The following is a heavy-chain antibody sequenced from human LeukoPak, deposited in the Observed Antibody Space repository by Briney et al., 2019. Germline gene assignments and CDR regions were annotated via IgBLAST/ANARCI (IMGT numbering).Heavy chain of an antibody. CDR1: GGTFSSYA. CDR3: AQTGEQDSSGWYRVRRDAYYYYYMDV. CDR2: IIPIFGTA. D-gene: IGHD6-19*01. Sequence: SVRVSCKASGGTFSSYAISWVRQAPGQGLEWMGGIIPIFGTANYAQKFQGRVTITADKSTSTAYMELSSLRSEDTAVYYCAQTGEQDSSGWYRVRRDAYYYYYMDVWGKGTTVTVSS. V-gene: IGHV1-69*06. J-gene: IGHJ6*03.